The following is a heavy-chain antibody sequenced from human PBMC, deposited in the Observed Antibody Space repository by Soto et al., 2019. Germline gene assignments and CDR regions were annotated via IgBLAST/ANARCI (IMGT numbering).Heavy chain of an antibody. CDR1: DISITNYY. V-gene: IGHV4-59*01. CDR3: AREDTRWFDP. D-gene: IGHD5-18*01. J-gene: IGHJ5*02. Sequence: SETLSLTCTVADISITNYYWSWIRQPPGRGLEWLGYVYYTGSTSCNPSLKSRVAMSVDTSKKQVSLKLTSVTAADTAVYYCAREDTRWFDPWGQGTLVTVSS. CDR2: VYYTGST.